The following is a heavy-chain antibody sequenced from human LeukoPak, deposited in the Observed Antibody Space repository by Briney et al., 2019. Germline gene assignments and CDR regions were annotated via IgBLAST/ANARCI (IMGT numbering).Heavy chain of an antibody. Sequence: PSETLSLTCTVSGGSISSGDYYWSWIRQPPGKGLEWIGYIYYSGSTYYNPSLKSRVTISVDTSKSQFSLKLSSVTAADTAVYYCARVGVTMVRGGTSDAFDIWGQGTMVTVSS. V-gene: IGHV4-30-4*01. CDR1: GGSISSGDYY. CDR2: IYYSGST. CDR3: ARVGVTMVRGGTSDAFDI. J-gene: IGHJ3*02. D-gene: IGHD3-10*01.